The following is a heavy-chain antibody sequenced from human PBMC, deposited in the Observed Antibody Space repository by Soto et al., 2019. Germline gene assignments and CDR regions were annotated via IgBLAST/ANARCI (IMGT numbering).Heavy chain of an antibody. CDR3: AKDRLAGTFDD. V-gene: IGHV3-23*01. J-gene: IGHJ4*02. Sequence: EVQVLDSGGGLVQPGGSLRLSCAASGFTFNNYAMNWVRQAPGKGLEWVATISATGGSTYYADSVKGRFTISRDNSKNTLDLQMNGLRVEDTAVYYCAKDRLAGTFDDWGQGTQVTVSA. CDR1: GFTFNNYA. D-gene: IGHD1-1*01. CDR2: ISATGGST.